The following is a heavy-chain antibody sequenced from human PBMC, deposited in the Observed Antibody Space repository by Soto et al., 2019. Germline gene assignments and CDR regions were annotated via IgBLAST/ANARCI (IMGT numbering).Heavy chain of an antibody. CDR1: GGTFSSYT. V-gene: IGHV1-69*02. CDR3: ARAPVDTAMVPLAY. CDR2: IIPILGIA. J-gene: IGHJ4*02. D-gene: IGHD5-18*01. Sequence: GASVKVSCKASGGTFSSYTISWVRQAPGQGLEWMGRIIPILGIANYAQKFQGRVTITADESTSTAYMELSSLRSEDTAVYYCARAPVDTAMVPLAYWGQGTLVTVSS.